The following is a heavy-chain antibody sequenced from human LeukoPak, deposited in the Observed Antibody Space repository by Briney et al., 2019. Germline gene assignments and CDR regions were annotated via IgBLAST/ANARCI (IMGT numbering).Heavy chain of an antibody. CDR3: ARSELNYYDSSGFYFDY. CDR1: GFTFSSYS. Sequence: GGSLRLSCAASGFTFSSYSMSWVRQAPGKGLEWVSYISSSSSTLYYADSVKGRFTISRDTAKNSLYLQMNSLRDEDTAVYFCARSELNYYDSSGFYFDYWGQGTLVTVSS. D-gene: IGHD3-22*01. CDR2: ISSSSSTL. V-gene: IGHV3-48*02. J-gene: IGHJ4*02.